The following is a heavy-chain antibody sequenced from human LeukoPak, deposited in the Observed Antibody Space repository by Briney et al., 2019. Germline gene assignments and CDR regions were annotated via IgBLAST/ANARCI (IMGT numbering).Heavy chain of an antibody. CDR2: ISGSGDST. CDR1: GFTFNTHA. V-gene: IGHV3-23*01. D-gene: IGHD1-7*01. J-gene: IGHJ4*02. Sequence: GGSLRLSCAASGFTFNTHAMSWVRQAPGKGLEWVSGISGSGDSTYYADSVKGRFTISRDNSKNTLYPQMNSLRAEDTAIYYCAKGGQTGTSLLFDYWGQGTLVTVSS. CDR3: AKGGQTGTSLLFDY.